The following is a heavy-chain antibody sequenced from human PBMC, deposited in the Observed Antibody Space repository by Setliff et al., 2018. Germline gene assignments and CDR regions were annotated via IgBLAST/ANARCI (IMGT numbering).Heavy chain of an antibody. CDR2: ISPYYGST. CDR3: VRGQGPRTVVAIPFDH. J-gene: IGHJ4*02. D-gene: IGHD3-22*01. V-gene: IGHV1-18*01. Sequence: ASVKVSCKTSGCSFTVFGISWVRQAPGQGLEWMGWISPYYGSTNYAQKFQGRVTMTTDTSTSTAYMELTSLTSDDTALYYCVRGQGPRTVVAIPFDHWGQGTLVTVS. CDR1: GCSFTVFG.